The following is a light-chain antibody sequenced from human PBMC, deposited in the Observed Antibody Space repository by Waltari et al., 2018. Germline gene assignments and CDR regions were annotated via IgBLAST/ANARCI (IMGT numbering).Light chain of an antibody. V-gene: IGLV2-11*01. CDR1: NYDVGYYNY. J-gene: IGLJ3*02. CDR2: DVT. CDR3: SSYSGTYTLL. Sequence: QSALTQPRPVSEPPGQSVPISCTGTNYDVGYYNYVSWYQHHPGKAPKLMIYDVTKRPSGVPDRFSGSKYGNTASLTISGLQAEDEADYYCSSYSGTYTLLFGGGTKLTVL.